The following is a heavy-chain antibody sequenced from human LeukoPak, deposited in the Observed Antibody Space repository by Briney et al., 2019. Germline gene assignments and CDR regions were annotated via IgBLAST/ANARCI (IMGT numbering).Heavy chain of an antibody. D-gene: IGHD5-18*01. CDR3: AMRGYSYGPIDY. CDR2: INHSGST. J-gene: IGHJ4*02. Sequence: SETLSLTCAVYGGSFSGYYWSWIRQPPGKGLELIGEINHSGSTNYNPSLKSRVTISVDTSKNQFSLKLSSVTAADTAVYYCAMRGYSYGPIDYWGQGTLVTVSS. V-gene: IGHV4-34*01. CDR1: GGSFSGYY.